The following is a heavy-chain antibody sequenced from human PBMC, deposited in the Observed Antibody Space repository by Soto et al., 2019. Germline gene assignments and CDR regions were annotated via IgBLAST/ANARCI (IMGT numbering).Heavy chain of an antibody. D-gene: IGHD3-10*01. Sequence: ASVKVSCKASGYTFTSYYMNWVRQAPGQGLEWLGIINPSGGYTTYAQRFLGRVTMTSDTSTSTVHMELSSLRSEDTAVYYCARSVGGSNVNFDYWGQGTLVTVSS. CDR1: GYTFTSYY. V-gene: IGHV1-46*01. CDR2: INPSGGYT. CDR3: ARSVGGSNVNFDY. J-gene: IGHJ4*02.